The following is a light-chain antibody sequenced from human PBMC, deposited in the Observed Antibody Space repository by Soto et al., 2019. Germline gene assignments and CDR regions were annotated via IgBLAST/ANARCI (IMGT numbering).Light chain of an antibody. CDR3: AAWDDSLNGYV. J-gene: IGLJ1*01. CDR2: SNN. CDR1: SPNIGGNA. Sequence: QSVLTQPPSASGTPGQRVTISCSGSSPNIGGNAVNWYQQLPGTAPKVLIYSNNQRPSGVPARFSGSKSGTSASLAISGLQSEDEADYYCAAWDDSLNGYVDGTATTVPV. V-gene: IGLV1-44*01.